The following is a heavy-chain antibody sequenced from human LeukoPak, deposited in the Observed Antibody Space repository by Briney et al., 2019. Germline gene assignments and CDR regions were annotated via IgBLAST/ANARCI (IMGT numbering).Heavy chain of an antibody. CDR1: GFIFRTYA. CDR2: VTGSGGSS. CDR3: AKEGIAAPLYYFDY. V-gene: IGHV3-23*01. D-gene: IGHD6-13*01. Sequence: GGSLRLSCAASGFIFRTYAMSWVRQAPGGGLEWVSTVTGSGGSSYYADSVKGRFTISRDNSKNTLFLQMNSLRAEDTAVYYCAKEGIAAPLYYFDYWGQGNLVTVSS. J-gene: IGHJ4*02.